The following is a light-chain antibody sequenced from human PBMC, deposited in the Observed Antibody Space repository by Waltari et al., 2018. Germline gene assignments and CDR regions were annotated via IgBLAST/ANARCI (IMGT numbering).Light chain of an antibody. CDR3: QQRYAWPIT. J-gene: IGKJ4*01. V-gene: IGKV3-11*01. CDR1: QSVDSQ. CDR2: DVS. Sequence: EIVLTQSPATLSLSPGARATLSCRASQSVDSQLAWYQQKPGQAPRPLIHDVSNRATGIPPRFSGSGSGTDFRLTISSLEAEDSAVYYCQQRYAWPITFGGGTKVELK.